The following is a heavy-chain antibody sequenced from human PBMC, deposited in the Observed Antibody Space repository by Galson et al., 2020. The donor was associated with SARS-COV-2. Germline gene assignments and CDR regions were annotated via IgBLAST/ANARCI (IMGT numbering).Heavy chain of an antibody. J-gene: IGHJ6*02. Sequence: GGSLRLSCAASGFTFSSYSINWVRQAPGKGLEWVPYISSSSSTIYYADSVKGRFTISRDNAKNSLYLQMNSLRDEDTAVYYCARDRGYSYGPYYYGMDVWGQGTTVTVSS. CDR2: ISSSSSTI. CDR1: GFTFSSYS. D-gene: IGHD5-18*01. V-gene: IGHV3-48*02. CDR3: ARDRGYSYGPYYYGMDV.